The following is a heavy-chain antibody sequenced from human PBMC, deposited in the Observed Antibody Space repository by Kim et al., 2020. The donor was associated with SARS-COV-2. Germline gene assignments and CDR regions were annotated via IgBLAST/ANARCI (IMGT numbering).Heavy chain of an antibody. D-gene: IGHD1-26*01. V-gene: IGHV3-23*01. CDR3: ASEVGPTWAY. J-gene: IGHJ4*02. CDR1: GLSFSSHP. CDR2: ISGSGATT. Sequence: GGSLRLSCAASGLSFSSHPMSWVRQAPGKGLEWVSAISGSGATTYYAESVKGRFTISRDNSKNTVNMQMKSLRADDTAVYYCASEVGPTWAYWGQGTLVT.